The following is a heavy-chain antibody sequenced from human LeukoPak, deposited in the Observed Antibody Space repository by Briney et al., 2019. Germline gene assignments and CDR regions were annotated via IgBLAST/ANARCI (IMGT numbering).Heavy chain of an antibody. CDR2: IYYSGST. J-gene: IGHJ4*02. CDR1: GGSISSYY. CDR3: ARDLRFWSGYYSI. V-gene: IGHV4-59*01. Sequence: SETLSLTWTVSGGSISSYYWSWIRQPPGKGLEWIGYIYYSGSTNYNPSLKSRVTISVDTSKNQFSLKLSSVTAADTAVYYCARDLRFWSGYYSIWVQGTLVTVSS. D-gene: IGHD3-3*01.